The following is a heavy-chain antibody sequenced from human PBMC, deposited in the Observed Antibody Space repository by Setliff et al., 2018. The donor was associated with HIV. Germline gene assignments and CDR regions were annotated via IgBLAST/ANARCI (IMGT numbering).Heavy chain of an antibody. J-gene: IGHJ3*02. Sequence: ASVKVSCKASGYTFTGYYLHWVRQAPGQGLEWMGWIDPNSGDTNYEQKFQGRVSMTRDTSISTVYMELSGLRSDDTAVYYCARAAGYSSSWHRYAFEIWGQGTMVTVS. CDR3: ARAAGYSSSWHRYAFEI. CDR1: GYTFTGYY. CDR2: IDPNSGDT. V-gene: IGHV1-2*02. D-gene: IGHD6-13*01.